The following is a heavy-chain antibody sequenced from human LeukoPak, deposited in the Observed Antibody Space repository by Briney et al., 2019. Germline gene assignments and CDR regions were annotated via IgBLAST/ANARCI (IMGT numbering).Heavy chain of an antibody. Sequence: ASVKVSCKASGGTFSSYAISWVRQAPGQGLEWMGGIIPIFGTANYAQKFQGRVTITADESTSTAYMELSSLRSEDTAVYYCARDSGSYSGYDNFDYWGQGTLVTGSS. J-gene: IGHJ4*01. CDR3: ARDSGSYSGYDNFDY. CDR1: GGTFSSYA. D-gene: IGHD5-12*01. V-gene: IGHV1-69*01. CDR2: IIPIFGTA.